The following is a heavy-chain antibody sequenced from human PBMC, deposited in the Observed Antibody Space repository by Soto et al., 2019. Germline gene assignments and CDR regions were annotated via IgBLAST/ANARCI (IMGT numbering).Heavy chain of an antibody. D-gene: IGHD3-10*01. CDR1: GGTFSSYA. Sequence: QVQLVQSGAEVKKPGSSVKVSCKASGGTFSSYAISWVXXAPGQGLEWMGGIIPIFGTANYAQKFQGRVTITADESXXXXYXXXXXLRSEDTAVYYCARGRWGSGLPEDYWGQGTLVTVSS. J-gene: IGHJ4*02. V-gene: IGHV1-69*01. CDR2: IIPIFGTA. CDR3: ARGRWGSGLPEDY.